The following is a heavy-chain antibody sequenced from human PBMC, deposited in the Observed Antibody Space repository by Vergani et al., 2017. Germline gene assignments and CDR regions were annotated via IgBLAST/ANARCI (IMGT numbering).Heavy chain of an antibody. V-gene: IGHV1-24*01. Sequence: QVQLVQSGAEVKKPGASVKVSCKVSGYTLTELSMHWVRQAPGKGLEWMGGFDPEDGETIYAQKFQGRGTMTEDKSTDTHYMELSSRRSEDTAVYYCATHNWNYDYYYGMDVWGQGTTVTVSS. D-gene: IGHD1-20*01. CDR1: GYTLTELS. J-gene: IGHJ6*02. CDR3: ATHNWNYDYYYGMDV. CDR2: FDPEDGET.